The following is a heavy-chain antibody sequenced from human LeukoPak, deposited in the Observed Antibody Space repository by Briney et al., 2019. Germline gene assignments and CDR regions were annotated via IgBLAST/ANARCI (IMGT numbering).Heavy chain of an antibody. Sequence: SETLSLTCTVSGGSISSYYWSWIRQPPGKGLEWIGYIYYSGSTNYNPSLKSRVTISVDTSKNQFSLKLSSVTAADTAVYYCARDLDFWSGPTFDYWGQGTLVTVSS. CDR1: GGSISSYY. D-gene: IGHD3-3*01. J-gene: IGHJ4*02. CDR3: ARDLDFWSGPTFDY. V-gene: IGHV4-59*12. CDR2: IYYSGST.